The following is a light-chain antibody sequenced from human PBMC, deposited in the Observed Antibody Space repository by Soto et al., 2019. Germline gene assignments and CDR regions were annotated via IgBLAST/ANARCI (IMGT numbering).Light chain of an antibody. CDR1: QSISSY. J-gene: IGKJ1*01. CDR2: AAS. Sequence: IQVTQSPSSLSASIGDTVTITCRASQSISSYLNWYQQKPGKAPKLLIYAASSLQSGVPSRFSGSGSGTDFTLTISSLQPEDFATYYCQQSYSTPRTFGQGTKVDIK. CDR3: QQSYSTPRT. V-gene: IGKV1-39*01.